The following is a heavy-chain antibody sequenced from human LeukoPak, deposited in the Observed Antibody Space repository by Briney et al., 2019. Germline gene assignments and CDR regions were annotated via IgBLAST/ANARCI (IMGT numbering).Heavy chain of an antibody. CDR1: GFTFATYA. Sequence: PGRSLRLSCAASGFTFATYAMSWVRQAPGKGLEWVSAITNECTPHYADSVRGRFSISRDNSKNTVYLQLSSLRADYTALYFCVKDYPDVIPPSTTLGPFFDDWGPGTLVTAPS. V-gene: IGHV3-23*01. CDR3: VKDYPDVIPPSTTLGPFFDD. J-gene: IGHJ4*02. CDR2: ITNECTP. D-gene: IGHD3-16*02.